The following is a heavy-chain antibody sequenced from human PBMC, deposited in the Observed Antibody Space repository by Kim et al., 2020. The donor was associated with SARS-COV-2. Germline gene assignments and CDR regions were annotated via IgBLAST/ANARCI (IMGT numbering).Heavy chain of an antibody. J-gene: IGHJ4*01. Sequence: NPSRQSRAAISVDTSKNQFSLKLSSVTAADTAVYYCARHSDILTGWPFDYWGQGTLVTVSS. CDR3: ARHSDILTGWPFDY. D-gene: IGHD3-9*01. V-gene: IGHV4-59*08.